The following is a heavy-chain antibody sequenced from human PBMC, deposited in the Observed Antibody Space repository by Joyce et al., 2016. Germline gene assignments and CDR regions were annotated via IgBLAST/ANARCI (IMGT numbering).Heavy chain of an antibody. CDR2: LSSSSSYV. Sequence: EVQLVESGGGLVKHGGSLRISCAASGFTFSSYSMIWVRQAPGKGLEWVSSLSSSSSYVKYTDSVKGRFTISRDNAKNSLYLQMNSLRVEDTAVYYCARSSYTNGIFDYWGQGTLVTVSS. J-gene: IGHJ4*02. CDR3: ARSSYTNGIFDY. V-gene: IGHV3-21*01. D-gene: IGHD2-8*01. CDR1: GFTFSSYS.